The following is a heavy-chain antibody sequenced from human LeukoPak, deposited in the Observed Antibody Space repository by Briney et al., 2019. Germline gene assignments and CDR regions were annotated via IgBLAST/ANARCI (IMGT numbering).Heavy chain of an antibody. CDR1: GFTFSSYG. CDR3: AKDMTGNSYYFDH. V-gene: IGHV3-33*06. J-gene: IGHJ4*02. Sequence: GGSLRLSCAASGFTFSSYGMYWVRQAPGKGLEWVAVIWYDGSNKFYVDSVKGRFTISRDNSKNTLYLQMNSLRAEDTAVYYCAKDMTGNSYYFDHWGQGTLVTVSS. CDR2: IWYDGSNK. D-gene: IGHD1-14*01.